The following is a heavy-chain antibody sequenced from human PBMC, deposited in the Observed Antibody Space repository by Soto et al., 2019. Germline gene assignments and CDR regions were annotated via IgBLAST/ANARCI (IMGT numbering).Heavy chain of an antibody. D-gene: IGHD4-17*01. CDR1: GGSISSGGYS. CDR3: AREAVTTWNYFYY. CDR2: IYHSGST. J-gene: IGHJ4*02. Sequence: SETLSLTCAVSGGSISSGGYSWSWIRQPPGKGLEWSGYIYHSGSTYYNPSLTIRVTISVDRSKNQFSLKLSSVTAADTAVYYCAREAVTTWNYFYYWGQGTLVTVSS. V-gene: IGHV4-30-2*01.